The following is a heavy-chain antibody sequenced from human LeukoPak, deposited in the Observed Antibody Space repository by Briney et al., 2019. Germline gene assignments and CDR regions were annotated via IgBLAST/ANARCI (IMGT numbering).Heavy chain of an antibody. CDR3: AGVRSVTYFDY. J-gene: IGHJ4*02. CDR2: IYYSGST. V-gene: IGHV4-59*01. Sequence: SETLSLTCTVSGGSISSYYWSWIWQPPGKGLEWSGYIYYSGSTNYNTSPSSLVSISLDTPKNQCSLKLSAVTAADTAVYYCAGVRSVTYFDYWGQGTLVTVSS. D-gene: IGHD4-17*01. CDR1: GGSISSYY.